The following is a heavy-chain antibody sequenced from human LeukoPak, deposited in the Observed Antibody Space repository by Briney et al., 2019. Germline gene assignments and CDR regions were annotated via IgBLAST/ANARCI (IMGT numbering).Heavy chain of an antibody. D-gene: IGHD5-12*01. CDR1: GGSISSYY. V-gene: IGHV4-59*01. J-gene: IGHJ5*02. CDR3: ARDAVARRFDP. CDR2: IYYSGST. Sequence: SETLSLTCTVSGGSISSYYWSWIRQPPGKGLEWIGYIYYSGSTNYNPSLKSRVTISVDTSKNQFSLKLGSVTAADTAVYYCARDAVARRFDPWGQGTLVTVSS.